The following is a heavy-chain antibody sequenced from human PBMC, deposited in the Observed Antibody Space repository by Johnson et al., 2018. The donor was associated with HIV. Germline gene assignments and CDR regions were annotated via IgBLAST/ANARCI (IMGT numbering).Heavy chain of an antibody. D-gene: IGHD3-9*01. CDR2: ISYDGSNK. J-gene: IGHJ3*02. Sequence: QVQLVESGGGVVQPGRSLRLSCAASGFTFSSYAMHWVRQAPGKGLEWVAVISYDGSNKYYADSVKVRFTISSDHSKNTLYLQMNSLRAEDTAVYYCAKDGIDRERIRYFDWLLLNAFDIWGQGTMVTVSS. CDR3: AKDGIDRERIRYFDWLLLNAFDI. V-gene: IGHV3-30*04. CDR1: GFTFSSYA.